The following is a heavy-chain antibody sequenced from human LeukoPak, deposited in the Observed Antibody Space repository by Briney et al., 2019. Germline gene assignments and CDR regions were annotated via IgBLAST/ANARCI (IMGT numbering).Heavy chain of an antibody. CDR2: ISSNGGST. CDR1: GFTFSSYA. Sequence: GGSLRLSCAASGFTFSSYAMHWVRQAPGKGLEYVSAISSNGGSTYYANSVKGRFTISRDNSKNTLYLQMGSLRAEDMAVYYCARGDLYSYGDDYWGQGTLVTVSS. CDR3: ARGDLYSYGDDY. D-gene: IGHD5-18*01. J-gene: IGHJ4*02. V-gene: IGHV3-64*01.